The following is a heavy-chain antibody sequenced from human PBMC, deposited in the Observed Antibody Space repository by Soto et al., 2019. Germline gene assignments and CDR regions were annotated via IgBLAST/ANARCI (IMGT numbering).Heavy chain of an antibody. CDR1: GGSISSSNYY. D-gene: IGHD3-22*01. Sequence: QLQLQESGPGLVKPSETLSLTCTVSGGSISSSNYYWAWIRQPPGKGLEWIGSFYYSGSTYYKPSLKSRVSMSVDTSKNQFSLKLSSVTAADTAVYYCARPIEGGSSGYYHWGQGNLVTVSS. CDR2: FYYSGST. J-gene: IGHJ5*02. CDR3: ARPIEGGSSGYYH. V-gene: IGHV4-39*01.